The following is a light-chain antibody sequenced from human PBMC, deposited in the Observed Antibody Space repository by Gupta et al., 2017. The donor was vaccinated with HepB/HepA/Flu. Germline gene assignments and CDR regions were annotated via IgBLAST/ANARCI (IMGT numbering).Light chain of an antibody. CDR3: QQYARPPRFT. CDR1: QSLGSSS. CDR2: GAS. Sequence: PGERASLSCRASQSLGSSSLAWYQLKPGQAPRLIIYGASKRATGIPDRFSGSGSATDFTLTINNVEPEDFAVYYCQQYARPPRFTFGPGTKVDTK. V-gene: IGKV3-20*01. J-gene: IGKJ3*01.